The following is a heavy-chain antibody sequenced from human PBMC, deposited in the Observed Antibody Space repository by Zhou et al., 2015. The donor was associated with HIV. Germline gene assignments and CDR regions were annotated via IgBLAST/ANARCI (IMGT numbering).Heavy chain of an antibody. D-gene: IGHD3-3*01. Sequence: QVQLVQSGAEVKKPGSSVKVSCKASGGTFNSYTISWVRQAPGQGLEWMGRIIPILGIANYAQKFQGRVTITADKSTSTAYMELSSLRSEDTAVYYCAGDFWSGYSPRYFDYWGQGTLVTVSS. V-gene: IGHV1-69*08. CDR2: IIPILGIA. CDR1: GGTFNSYT. CDR3: AGDFWSGYSPRYFDY. J-gene: IGHJ4*02.